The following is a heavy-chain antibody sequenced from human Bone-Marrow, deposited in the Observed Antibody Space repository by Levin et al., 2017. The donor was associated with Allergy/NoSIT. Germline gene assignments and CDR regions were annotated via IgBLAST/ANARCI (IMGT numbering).Heavy chain of an antibody. CDR3: ARFVWGSYRGFDY. J-gene: IGHJ4*02. CDR1: GGSISSAN. V-gene: IGHV4-59*01. Sequence: SQTLSLTCTVSGGSISSANWSWIRQPPGKGLVWIGYIYDTGNTNYNPSLKSRVTLSVDTSKNQFSLKLSSVTPADTAVYYCARFVWGSYRGFDYWGQGTLVTVSS. CDR2: IYDTGNT. D-gene: IGHD3-16*02.